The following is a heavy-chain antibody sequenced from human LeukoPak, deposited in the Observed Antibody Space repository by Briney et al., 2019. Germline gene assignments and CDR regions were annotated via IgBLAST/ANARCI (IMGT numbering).Heavy chain of an antibody. CDR1: GFTFSSYS. J-gene: IGHJ4*02. Sequence: EGSLRLSCAASGFTFSSYSMNWVRQAPGKGLEWVSSISSSSSYIYYADSVKGRFTISRDNAKNSLYLQMNSLRAEDTAVYYCARVNDYSNSLDYWGQGTLVTVSS. CDR2: ISSSSSYI. D-gene: IGHD4-11*01. V-gene: IGHV3-21*01. CDR3: ARVNDYSNSLDY.